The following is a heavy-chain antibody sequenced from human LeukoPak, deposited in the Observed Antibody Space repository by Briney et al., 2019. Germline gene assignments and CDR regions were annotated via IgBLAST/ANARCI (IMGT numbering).Heavy chain of an antibody. J-gene: IGHJ5*02. CDR1: GGSFSGYY. CDR3: ARGESDKTLAYCGGDCYSWFDP. CDR2: INHSGST. Sequence: ASETLSLTCAVYGGSFSGYYWSWIRQPPGKGLEWIGEINHSGSTNYNPSLKSRVTISVDTSKNQLSLKLSSVTAADTAVYYCARGESDKTLAYCGGDCYSWFDPWGQGTLVTVSS. V-gene: IGHV4-34*01. D-gene: IGHD2-21*02.